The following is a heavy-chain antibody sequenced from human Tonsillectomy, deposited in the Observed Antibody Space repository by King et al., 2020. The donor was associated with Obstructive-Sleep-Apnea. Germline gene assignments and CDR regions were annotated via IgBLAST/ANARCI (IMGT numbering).Heavy chain of an antibody. D-gene: IGHD1-26*01. CDR2: IDSSGNTI. J-gene: IGHJ4*02. V-gene: IGHV3-48*01. CDR3: ARDGGRSYDNDY. Sequence: EQQLVQSGGGLVQPGGSLRLSCVASGFSFAGYTMMWVRQAPGKGLEWLAYIDSSGNTIYYADSVKGRFTVSRVNAKNSLYLQINSLRADDTAVYYCARDGGRSYDNDYWGQGTLVTVSS. CDR1: GFSFAGYT.